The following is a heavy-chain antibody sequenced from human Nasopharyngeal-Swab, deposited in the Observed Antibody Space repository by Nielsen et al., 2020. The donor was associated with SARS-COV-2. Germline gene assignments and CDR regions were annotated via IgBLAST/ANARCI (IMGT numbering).Heavy chain of an antibody. D-gene: IGHD6-13*01. J-gene: IGHJ6*02. Sequence: SRQSPSRGLEWLGRTYYRSKWYNDYAVSVKSRITINPDTSKNQFSLQLNSVTPEDTAVYYCARDRGSSWPYYYYYGMDVWGQGTTVTVSS. CDR2: TYYRSKWYN. V-gene: IGHV6-1*01. CDR3: ARDRGSSWPYYYYYGMDV.